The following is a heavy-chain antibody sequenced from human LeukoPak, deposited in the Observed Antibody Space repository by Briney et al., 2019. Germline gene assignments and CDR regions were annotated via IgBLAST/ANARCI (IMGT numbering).Heavy chain of an antibody. CDR1: GFTFSNAW. D-gene: IGHD2-15*01. CDR2: IKSKTDGGTT. V-gene: IGHV3-15*01. CDR3: TTWRYCSGGSCYSGWLDP. J-gene: IGHJ5*02. Sequence: TGGSLRLSCAASGFTFSNAWMSWVRQAPGKGLEWVGRIKSKTDGGTTDYAAPVKGRFTISRDDSKNTLYLQMNSLKTEDTAVYYCTTWRYCSGGSCYSGWLDPWGQGTLVTVSS.